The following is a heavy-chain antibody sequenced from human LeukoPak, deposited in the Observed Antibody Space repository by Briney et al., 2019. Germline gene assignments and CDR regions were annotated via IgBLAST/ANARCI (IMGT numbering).Heavy chain of an antibody. J-gene: IGHJ5*02. D-gene: IGHD2-2*01. CDR1: GYSFTSYW. V-gene: IGHV5-51*01. Sequence: GESLKISCKGSGYSFTSYWIGWVRQMPGKVLELMGIIYPGDSDTRYSPTFQGQVTISAEKSISTAYLQWSSLKASDTAMYYCARSLARYCSSTSCYRGVWFDPWGQGTLVTVSS. CDR3: ARSLARYCSSTSCYRGVWFDP. CDR2: IYPGDSDT.